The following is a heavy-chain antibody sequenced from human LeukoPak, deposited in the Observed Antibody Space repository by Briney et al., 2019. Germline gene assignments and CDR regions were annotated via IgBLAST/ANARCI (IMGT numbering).Heavy chain of an antibody. CDR3: ARDPGPTNPDFDWSTQHYYYYYMDV. V-gene: IGHV1-18*01. J-gene: IGHJ6*03. Sequence: ASVKLSCKSSGYTFTSYGISWVRQAPGQGLEWMGGISAYNGNTNYAQKLQGRVTMTTDTSTSTAYMELRSLRSDDTAVYYCARDPGPTNPDFDWSTQHYYYYYMDVWGKGTTVTVSS. CDR1: GYTFTSYG. D-gene: IGHD3-9*01. CDR2: ISAYNGNT.